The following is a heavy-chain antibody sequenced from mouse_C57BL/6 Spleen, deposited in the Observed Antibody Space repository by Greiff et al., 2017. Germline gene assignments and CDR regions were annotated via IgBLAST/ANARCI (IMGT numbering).Heavy chain of an antibody. CDR2: IYPRSGNT. V-gene: IGHV1-81*01. D-gene: IGHD1-1*01. CDR3: ARSGATVVEPGKFAY. J-gene: IGHJ3*01. CDR1: GYTFTSYG. Sequence: QVQLKESGAELARPGASVKLSCKASGYTFTSYGISWVKQRTGQGLEWIGEIYPRSGNTYYNEKFKGKATLTADKSSSTAYMELRSLTSEDSAVYFCARSGATVVEPGKFAYWGQGTLVTVSA.